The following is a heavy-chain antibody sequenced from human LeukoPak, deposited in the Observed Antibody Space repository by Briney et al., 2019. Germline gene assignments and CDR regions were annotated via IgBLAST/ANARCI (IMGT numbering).Heavy chain of an antibody. V-gene: IGHV3-23*01. CDR3: AKDRGYDILTGYFFFDY. CDR1: GFTFSSYS. CDR2: ISGSGGST. J-gene: IGHJ4*02. Sequence: GGSLRLSCAASGFTFSSYSMNWVRQAPGKGLEWVSAISGSGGSTYYADSVKGRFTISRDNSKNTLYLQMNSLRAEDTAVYYCAKDRGYDILTGYFFFDYWGQGTLVTVSS. D-gene: IGHD3-9*01.